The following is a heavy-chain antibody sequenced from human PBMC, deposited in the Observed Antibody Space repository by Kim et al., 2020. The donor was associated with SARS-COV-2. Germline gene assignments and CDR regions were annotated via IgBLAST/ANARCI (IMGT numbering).Heavy chain of an antibody. CDR2: ITGSGGST. V-gene: IGHV3-23*01. Sequence: GGSLRLSCAASGFTFSGYAMTWVRQAPGKGLEWVSAITGSGGSTYYADSVKGRFTISRDNSKNTLYLHMNSLRADDTAVYYCAKDAPSYSSSWTYYFDYWGQGTLVTVSS. CDR3: AKDAPSYSSSWTYYFDY. J-gene: IGHJ4*02. D-gene: IGHD6-13*01. CDR1: GFTFSGYA.